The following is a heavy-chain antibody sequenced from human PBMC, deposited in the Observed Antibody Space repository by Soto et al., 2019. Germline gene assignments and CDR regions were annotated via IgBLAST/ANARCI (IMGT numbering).Heavy chain of an antibody. CDR1: GYTFTRYG. CDR3: ARDPPQYYDFWSGYSIDAFDI. D-gene: IGHD3-3*01. CDR2: ISAYNGNT. J-gene: IGHJ3*02. Sequence: ASVKVSCKASGYTFTRYGISWVRQAPGQGLEWMGWISAYNGNTNYAQKLQGRVTMTTDTSTSTAYMELRSLRSDDTAVYYCARDPPQYYDFWSGYSIDAFDIWGQGTMVTVSS. V-gene: IGHV1-18*01.